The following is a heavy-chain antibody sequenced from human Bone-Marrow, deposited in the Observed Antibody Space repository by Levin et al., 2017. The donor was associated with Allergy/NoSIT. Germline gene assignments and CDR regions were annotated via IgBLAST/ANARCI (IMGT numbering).Heavy chain of an antibody. V-gene: IGHV1-46*01. CDR2: INPSGGST. CDR3: ARESPHYDIVTGYGTY. Sequence: GASVKVSCKASGYSFTNYYVHWVRQAPGQGLEWMGVINPSGGSTSYTQKFQGRVTMTRDMSTSTVYMELNSLTSEDTAVDYCARESPHYDIVTGYGTYWGQGTLVRVSS. J-gene: IGHJ4*02. CDR1: GYSFTNYY. D-gene: IGHD3-9*01.